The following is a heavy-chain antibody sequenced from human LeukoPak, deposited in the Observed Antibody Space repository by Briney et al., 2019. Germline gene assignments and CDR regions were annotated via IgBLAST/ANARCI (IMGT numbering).Heavy chain of an antibody. D-gene: IGHD3-9*01. J-gene: IGHJ4*02. CDR2: ISYDGSNK. V-gene: IGHV3-30*18. CDR3: VKDGDILTGWVDY. Sequence: GRSLRLSCAASGFTFSSYGMHWVRQAPGKGLEWVAVISYDGSNKYYADSVKGRFTISRDNSKNTLYLQMNSLRAEDTAVYYCVKDGDILTGWVDYWGQGTLVTVSS. CDR1: GFTFSSYG.